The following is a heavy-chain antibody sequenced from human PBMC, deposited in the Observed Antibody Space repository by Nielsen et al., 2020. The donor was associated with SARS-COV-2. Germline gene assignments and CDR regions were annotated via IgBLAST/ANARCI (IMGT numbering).Heavy chain of an antibody. D-gene: IGHD2-2*01. Sequence: SETLSLTCAVSGGSISSGGYSWSWIRQPPGKGLEWIGYIYHSGSTYYNPSLKSRVTISVDRSKNQFSLKLSSVTAADTAVYYCARGYCSSTSCSNYFDYWGQGTLVTVSS. J-gene: IGHJ4*02. CDR3: ARGYCSSTSCSNYFDY. CDR2: IYHSGST. CDR1: GGSISSGGYS. V-gene: IGHV4-30-2*01.